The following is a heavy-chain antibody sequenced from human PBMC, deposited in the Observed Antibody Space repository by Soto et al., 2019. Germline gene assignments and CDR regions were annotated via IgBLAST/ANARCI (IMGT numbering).Heavy chain of an antibody. CDR2: IAVGSGYT. Sequence: SVKVSCKASGFTSTSSAFQWVRQARGQRLEWMGWIAVGSGYTNYAQRFQDRVTLTRDMSTATTYMELSRLTSEDTAMYYCARVLEFLEWLQPPYYYYGMDVWGQGTTVTVSS. J-gene: IGHJ6*02. CDR3: ARVLEFLEWLQPPYYYYGMDV. CDR1: GFTSTSSA. V-gene: IGHV1-58*01. D-gene: IGHD3-3*02.